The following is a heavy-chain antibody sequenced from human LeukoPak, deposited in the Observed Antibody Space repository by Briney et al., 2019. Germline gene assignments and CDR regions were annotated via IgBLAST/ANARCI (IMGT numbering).Heavy chain of an antibody. CDR2: ISGSGGGT. CDR1: GFTFNSYA. V-gene: IGHV3-23*01. J-gene: IGHJ4*02. CDR3: AKDLGRYRNNYFDY. D-gene: IGHD1-26*01. Sequence: PGGSLRLSCAASGFTFNSYAMSWVRHAPEKGLEWVATISGSGGGTYYADSVKGRFTISRDDSKNTLYLQMNSRRAEDTAVYYCAKDLGRYRNNYFDYWGQGTLVTVSS.